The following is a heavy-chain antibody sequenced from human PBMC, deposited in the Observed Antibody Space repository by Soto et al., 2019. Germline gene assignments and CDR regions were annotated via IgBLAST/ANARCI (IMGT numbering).Heavy chain of an antibody. D-gene: IGHD6-19*01. CDR1: GYTFTSYG. J-gene: IGHJ4*02. V-gene: IGHV1-18*01. CDR2: IIAYNGNT. Sequence: QVQLVQSGAEVKKPGASVKVSCKASGYTFTSYGIRWVRQAPGQGLEWMGWIIAYNGNTKYAQKLQGRVTMTTDTSTRTAYMEVRSLRSDDTAVYYCARDLAVGLVDYWGKGPLVTVSS. CDR3: ARDLAVGLVDY.